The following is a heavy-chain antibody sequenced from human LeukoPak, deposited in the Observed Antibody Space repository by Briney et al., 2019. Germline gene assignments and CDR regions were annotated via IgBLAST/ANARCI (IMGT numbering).Heavy chain of an antibody. J-gene: IGHJ4*02. D-gene: IGHD6-19*01. V-gene: IGHV3-30*02. CDR3: AKGPPIEVAGTTWNY. Sequence: GGSLRLSCAASGFTFSSYGMHWVHQAPGKGLEWVAFIRYDGSNKYYADSVKGRFTISRDNSKNTLYLQMNSLRAEDTAVYYCAKGPPIEVAGTTWNYWGQGTLVTVSS. CDR1: GFTFSSYG. CDR2: IRYDGSNK.